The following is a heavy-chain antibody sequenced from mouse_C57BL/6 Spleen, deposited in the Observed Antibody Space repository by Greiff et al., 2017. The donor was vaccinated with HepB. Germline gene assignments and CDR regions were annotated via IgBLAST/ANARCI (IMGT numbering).Heavy chain of an antibody. CDR1: GFSLTSYG. J-gene: IGHJ2*01. V-gene: IGHV2-2*01. CDR2: IWSGGST. D-gene: IGHD1-1*01. Sequence: QVQLKQSGPGLVQPSQSLSITCTVSGFSLTSYGVHWVRQSPGKGLEWLGVIWSGGSTDYNAAFISRLSISKDNSKSQVFFKMNSLQADDTAIYYCARNVATVVATPYYFDYWGQGTTLTVSS. CDR3: ARNVATVVATPYYFDY.